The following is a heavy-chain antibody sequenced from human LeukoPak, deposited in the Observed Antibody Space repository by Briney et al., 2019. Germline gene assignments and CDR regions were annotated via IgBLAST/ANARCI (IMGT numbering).Heavy chain of an antibody. Sequence: SETLSLTCTVSGGSISSSSYYWGWIRQPPGKGLEWIGSIYYSGSTYYNPSLKSRVTISVDTSKNQFSLKLSSVTAADTAVYYCAREVAAATLYAFDIWGQGTMVTVSS. D-gene: IGHD2-15*01. J-gene: IGHJ3*02. CDR3: AREVAAATLYAFDI. CDR2: IYYSGST. CDR1: GGSISSSSYY. V-gene: IGHV4-39*07.